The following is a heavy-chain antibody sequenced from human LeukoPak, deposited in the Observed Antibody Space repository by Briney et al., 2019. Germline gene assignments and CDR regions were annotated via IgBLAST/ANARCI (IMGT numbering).Heavy chain of an antibody. CDR1: GFTFSSYS. J-gene: IGHJ6*03. CDR3: ARGGYCSSTSCYPYYYYYYMDV. CDR2: ISSSSSYI. Sequence: GGSLRLSCAASGFTFSSYSMNWVRQAPGKGLEWVSSISSSSSYIYYAGSVKGRFTISRDNAKNSLYLQMNSLRAEDTAVYYCARGGYCSSTSCYPYYYYYYMDVWGKGTTVTVSS. V-gene: IGHV3-21*01. D-gene: IGHD2-2*01.